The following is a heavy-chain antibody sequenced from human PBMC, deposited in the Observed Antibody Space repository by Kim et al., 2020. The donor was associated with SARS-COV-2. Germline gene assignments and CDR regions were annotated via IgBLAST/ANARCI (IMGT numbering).Heavy chain of an antibody. CDR3: ASSPLDFAAGRDYYVMDV. V-gene: IGHV4-31*02. D-gene: IGHD6-25*01. J-gene: IGHJ6*02. Sequence: LKGRVTISVDTSKNQFSLKVSSVTAADTAVYYCASSPLDFAAGRDYYVMDVWGQGTTVTVSS.